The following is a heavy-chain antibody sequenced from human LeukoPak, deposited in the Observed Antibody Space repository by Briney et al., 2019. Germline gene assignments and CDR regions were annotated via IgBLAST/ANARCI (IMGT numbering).Heavy chain of an antibody. V-gene: IGHV4-39*07. CDR2: MYYSGST. D-gene: IGHD1-26*01. J-gene: IGHJ4*02. CDR3: ARVGIVGATWYYFDY. Sequence: PSETLSLTCTVSGGSISSSSYYWGWIRQPPGKGLEWLGSMYYSGSTHHNPPLKSRVSISVDTSKNQFFLNLNSVTAADTAVYYCARVGIVGATWYYFDYWGQGTLVTVSS. CDR1: GGSISSSSYY.